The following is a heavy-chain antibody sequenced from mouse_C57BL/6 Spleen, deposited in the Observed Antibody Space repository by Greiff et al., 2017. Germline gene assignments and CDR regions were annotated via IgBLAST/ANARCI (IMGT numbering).Heavy chain of an antibody. J-gene: IGHJ4*01. CDR1: GYTFTSYG. Sequence: VQLQQSGAELARPGASVKLSCKASGYTFTSYGISWVKQRTGQGLEWIGEIYPRSGNTYYNEKFKGKATLTADNSSSTAYMELHSLTSEDSAVYFCARESYDSMDYWGQGTSVTVSS. CDR3: ARESYDSMDY. V-gene: IGHV1-81*01. CDR2: IYPRSGNT.